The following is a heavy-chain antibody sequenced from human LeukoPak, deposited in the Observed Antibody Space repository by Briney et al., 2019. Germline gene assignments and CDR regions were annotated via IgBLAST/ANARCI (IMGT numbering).Heavy chain of an antibody. CDR1: GGSISSHY. Sequence: PSETLSLTCTVSGGSISSHYWSWIRQPPGKGLEWIGYIYYSGSTNYNPSLKSRVTISVDTSKNQFSLKLSSVTAADTAVYYCARRIGPQWLVFDAFDIWGQGTMVTVSS. CDR2: IYYSGST. V-gene: IGHV4-59*08. D-gene: IGHD6-19*01. J-gene: IGHJ3*02. CDR3: ARRIGPQWLVFDAFDI.